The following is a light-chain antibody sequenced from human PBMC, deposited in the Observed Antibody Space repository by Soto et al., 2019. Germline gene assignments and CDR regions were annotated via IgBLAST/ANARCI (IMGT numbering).Light chain of an antibody. J-gene: IGKJ1*01. CDR3: QQYTNWRT. CDR2: GAS. Sequence: IVLTQSPATLSSFPGDRVTLSCRASQSVSSSYLAWYQQKPGQAPGLLIYGASSRATGIPDRFSGSGSGTEFTLTITSLQSEDFAVYYCQQYTNWRTFGQGTKVDIK. CDR1: QSVSSSY. V-gene: IGKV3D-20*02.